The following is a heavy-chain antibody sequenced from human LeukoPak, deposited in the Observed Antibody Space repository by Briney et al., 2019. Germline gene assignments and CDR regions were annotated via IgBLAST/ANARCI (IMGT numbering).Heavy chain of an antibody. J-gene: IGHJ3*02. CDR1: GYTLTAYS. D-gene: IGHD1-26*01. CDR3: GRHQHSGSYGAFDI. Sequence: GEPLKIPCQGPGYTLTAYSIGWARQMPGKDLGWLGIIPPGDSETRYGPSFQGQVTISADKSITPAYLQWSSLKAPDTAMYYCGRHQHSGSYGAFDIWGQGTMVTVSS. V-gene: IGHV5-51*01. CDR2: IPPGDSET.